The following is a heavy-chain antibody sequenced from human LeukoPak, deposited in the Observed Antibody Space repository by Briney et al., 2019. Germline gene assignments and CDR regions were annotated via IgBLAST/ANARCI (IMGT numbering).Heavy chain of an antibody. J-gene: IGHJ4*02. CDR3: AKESRVLLWFGELGELIDY. CDR2: ISYDGSNK. Sequence: GGSLRLSCAASGFTFSRYGMHWVRQTPGKGLEWVAVISYDGSNKYYADSVKGRFTISRDNSKNTLYLQMNSLRAEDTAVYYCAKESRVLLWFGELGELIDYWGQGTLVTVSS. D-gene: IGHD3-10*01. CDR1: GFTFSRYG. V-gene: IGHV3-30*18.